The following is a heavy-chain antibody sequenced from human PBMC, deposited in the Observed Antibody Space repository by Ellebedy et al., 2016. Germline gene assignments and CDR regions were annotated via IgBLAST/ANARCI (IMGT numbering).Heavy chain of an antibody. CDR2: ISSSSSYI. CDR3: ARLIYGSGSYYNYYFDY. D-gene: IGHD3-10*01. CDR1: GFTFSSYG. Sequence: GGSLRLSCAASGFTFSSYGMHWVRQAPGKGLEWVSSISSSSSYIYYADSVKGRFTISRDNAKNSLYLQMNSLRAEDTAVYYCARLIYGSGSYYNYYFDYWGQGTLVTVSS. J-gene: IGHJ4*02. V-gene: IGHV3-21*01.